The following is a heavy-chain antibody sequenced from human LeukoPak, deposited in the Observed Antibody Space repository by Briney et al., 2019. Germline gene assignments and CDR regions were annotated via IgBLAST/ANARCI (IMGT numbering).Heavy chain of an antibody. Sequence: GASVKVSCKASGYTFTSNAMNWVRQAPGQGLEWMGWINPNSGGTNYAQKFQGRVTMTRDTSISTAYMELSRLRSDDTAVYYCGRDERYDSSGYPFDYWGQGTLVTVSS. V-gene: IGHV1-2*02. D-gene: IGHD3-22*01. CDR2: INPNSGGT. CDR3: GRDERYDSSGYPFDY. J-gene: IGHJ4*02. CDR1: GYTFTSNA.